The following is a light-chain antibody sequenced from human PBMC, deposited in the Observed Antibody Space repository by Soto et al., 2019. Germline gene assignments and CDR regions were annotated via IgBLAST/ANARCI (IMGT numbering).Light chain of an antibody. J-gene: IGKJ1*01. CDR2: DAS. CDR3: QHCHILPWT. CDR1: QDITNH. Sequence: DIQMTQSPSSLSASVGDRVTITCQASQDITNHLHWYQQKPGKAPKLLIYDASNLETGVPSRFSGSGFATDFTFIINILQPEECATYYCQHCHILPWTFGQGTKVEI. V-gene: IGKV1-33*01.